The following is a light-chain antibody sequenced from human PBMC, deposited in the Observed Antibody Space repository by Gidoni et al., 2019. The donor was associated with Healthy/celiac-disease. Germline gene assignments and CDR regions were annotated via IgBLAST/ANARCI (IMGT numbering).Light chain of an antibody. CDR3: QSYDSSLSGGGV. CDR1: SSNIGAGYD. V-gene: IGLV1-40*01. CDR2: GNS. J-gene: IGLJ3*02. Sequence: QSVLTQPPSVSWAPGQRVTISCTGSSSNIGAGYDVHWYQQLPGTAPKLLIYGNSNRPSGVPDRFSGSKSGTSASLAITGLQAEDEADYYCQSYDSSLSGGGVFGGGTKLTVL.